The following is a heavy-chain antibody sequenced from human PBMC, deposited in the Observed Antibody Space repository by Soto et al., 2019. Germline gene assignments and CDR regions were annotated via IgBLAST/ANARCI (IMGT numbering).Heavy chain of an antibody. D-gene: IGHD1-20*01. Sequence: ASVKVSCKASGYTFTSYGISWVRQAPGQGLEWMGWISAYNGNTNYAQKLQGRVTMTTDTSTSTAYMELRSLRSDDTAVYYCARDLITETTPLSYYYYSGRDVWGQGTTVTVSS. J-gene: IGHJ6*02. V-gene: IGHV1-18*01. CDR3: ARDLITETTPLSYYYYSGRDV. CDR1: GYTFTSYG. CDR2: ISAYNGNT.